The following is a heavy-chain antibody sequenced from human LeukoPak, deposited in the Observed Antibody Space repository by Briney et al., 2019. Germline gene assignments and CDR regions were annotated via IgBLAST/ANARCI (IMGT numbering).Heavy chain of an antibody. CDR1: RYTFTGYY. Sequence: ASVWVSCKASRYTFTGYYMHWVRQAPGQGLEWMGWINPNGGDTKYAQQFQGRVTMTRDTSIRTAYMELTSLRSDDTAVYYCAREGHTTSYGNDYWGQGTLVTVSS. CDR2: INPNGGDT. V-gene: IGHV1-2*02. D-gene: IGHD1-1*01. J-gene: IGHJ4*02. CDR3: AREGHTTSYGNDY.